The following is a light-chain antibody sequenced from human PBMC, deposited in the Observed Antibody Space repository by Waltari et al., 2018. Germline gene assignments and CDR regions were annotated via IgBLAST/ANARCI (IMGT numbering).Light chain of an antibody. CDR3: QQYHISPQT. CDR2: DAS. CDR1: QGISSRY. Sequence: EIVLTQSPGTLSLSPGERATLSCRASQGISSRYVAWYQQKPGQAPRLLIYDASSRATGIPGRFSGSGSGTDFTLTISRLEPEEFAVYYCQQYHISPQTFGQGTKVEIK. J-gene: IGKJ1*01. V-gene: IGKV3-20*01.